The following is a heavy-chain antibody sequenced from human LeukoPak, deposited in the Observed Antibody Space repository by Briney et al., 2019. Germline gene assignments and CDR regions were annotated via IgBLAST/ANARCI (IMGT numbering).Heavy chain of an antibody. V-gene: IGHV4-59*04. J-gene: IGHJ4*02. D-gene: IGHD6-13*01. Sequence: PSETLSLTCTVSGGSISSYYWSWIRQPPGKGLEWIGYIYYSGSTYYNPSLKSRVTISVDTSKNQFSLKLSSVTAADTAVYYCARREQQLVYYFDYWGQGTLVTVSS. CDR3: ARREQQLVYYFDY. CDR2: IYYSGST. CDR1: GGSISSYY.